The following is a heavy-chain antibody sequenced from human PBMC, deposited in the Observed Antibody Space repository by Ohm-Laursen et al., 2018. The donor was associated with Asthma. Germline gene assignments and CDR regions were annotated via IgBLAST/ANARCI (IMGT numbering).Heavy chain of an antibody. CDR2: ISCDGSDK. J-gene: IGHJ4*02. D-gene: IGHD3-22*01. Sequence: SLRLSCAAPGFTFSSYGVHWVRQAPGKGLEWLAVISCDGSDKKYADSVKGRFTSSRDDAKNTLYLQMDSLRPEDTAVYYCARDWGRCDGSGYSDFDYWGQGTLVTGSS. CDR1: GFTFSSYG. V-gene: IGHV3-30*03. CDR3: ARDWGRCDGSGYSDFDY.